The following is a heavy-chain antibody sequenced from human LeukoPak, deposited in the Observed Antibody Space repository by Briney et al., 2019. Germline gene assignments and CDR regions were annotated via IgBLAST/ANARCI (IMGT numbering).Heavy chain of an antibody. CDR1: GNTLTEVS. D-gene: IGHD3-22*01. CDR2: FDPEDGEA. Sequence: ASVKVSCKVSGNTLTEVSIHWVRQAPGKGLEWMGGFDPEDGEAIYAQKFQGRVTITTDESTSTAYMELSSLRSEDTAVYYCARNNNSGDSYYDSSGYDYWGQGTLVTVSS. V-gene: IGHV1-24*01. J-gene: IGHJ4*02. CDR3: ARNNNSGDSYYDSSGYDY.